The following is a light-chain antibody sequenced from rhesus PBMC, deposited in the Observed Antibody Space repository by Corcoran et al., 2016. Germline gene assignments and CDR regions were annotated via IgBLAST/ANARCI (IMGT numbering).Light chain of an antibody. V-gene: IGKV1-33*02. J-gene: IGKJ4*01. CDR3: KHYYSTPLT. Sequence: DIQMTQSPSSLSASVGDRVTITCRASQGITNDLAWYQQKPGETPKLLIYGASSLQSGIPSRFSGSGSGTDFTLTISSLQSEDFATYYCKHYYSTPLTFGGGTKVEIK. CDR1: QGITND. CDR2: GAS.